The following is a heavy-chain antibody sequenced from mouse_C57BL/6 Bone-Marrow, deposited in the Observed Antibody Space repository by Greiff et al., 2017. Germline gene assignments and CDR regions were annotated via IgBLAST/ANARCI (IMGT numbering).Heavy chain of an antibody. CDR3: ARGNYYGSSPLDY. CDR1: GYTFTSYW. V-gene: IGHV1-72*01. D-gene: IGHD1-1*01. CDR2: IDPNSGGT. J-gene: IGHJ2*01. Sequence: QVQLQQPGAELVKPGASVKLSCKASGYTFTSYWMHWVKQRPGRGLEWIGRIDPNSGGTKYNEKFKSKATLTVDKPSSTAYTQLSSLTSEDSAVYYCARGNYYGSSPLDYWGQGTTLTVSS.